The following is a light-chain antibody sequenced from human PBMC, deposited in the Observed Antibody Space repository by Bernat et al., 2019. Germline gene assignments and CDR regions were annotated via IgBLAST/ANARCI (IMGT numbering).Light chain of an antibody. CDR2: RDT. J-gene: IGLJ3*02. CDR3: QAWDNKIWV. Sequence: SYELTQPPSVSVSPGQTASITCSGDRLGDKYACWYQQKPGQSPVLVIYRDTKRPSGIPERFSGSKSGNTATLTISGTQAMDEADCFCQAWDNKIWVFGGGTKVTVL. CDR1: RLGDKY. V-gene: IGLV3-1*01.